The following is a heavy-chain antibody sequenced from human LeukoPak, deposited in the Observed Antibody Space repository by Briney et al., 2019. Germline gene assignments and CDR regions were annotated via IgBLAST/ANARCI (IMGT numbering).Heavy chain of an antibody. CDR2: FDPEDGET. J-gene: IGHJ3*02. CDR1: GYTLTELS. D-gene: IGHD1-26*01. Sequence: ASVKVSCRVSGYTLTELSMHWVRQAPGKGLEWMGGFDPEDGETIYAQKFQGRVTMTEDTSTDTAYMELSSLRSEDTAVYYCARDLSGSYYVNYAFDIWGQGTMVTVSS. CDR3: ARDLSGSYYVNYAFDI. V-gene: IGHV1-24*01.